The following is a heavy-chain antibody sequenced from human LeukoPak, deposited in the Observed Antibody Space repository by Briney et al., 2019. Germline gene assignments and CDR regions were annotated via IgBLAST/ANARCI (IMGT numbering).Heavy chain of an antibody. D-gene: IGHD2-8*01. CDR2: INHSGST. J-gene: IGHJ4*02. V-gene: IGHV4-34*01. CDR3: ARREDDCTNGVRYPPLYYFDY. CDR1: GGSFSGYY. Sequence: SETLSLTCAVYGGSFSGYYWSWIRQPPGKGLEWIGEINHSGSTNYNPSLKSRVTISVDTSKNQFSLKLSSVTAADTAVYYCARREDDCTNGVRYPPLYYFDYWGQGTLVTVSS.